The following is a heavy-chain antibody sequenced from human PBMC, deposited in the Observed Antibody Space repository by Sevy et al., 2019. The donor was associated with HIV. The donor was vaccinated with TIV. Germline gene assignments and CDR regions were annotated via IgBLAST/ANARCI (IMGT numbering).Heavy chain of an antibody. D-gene: IGHD2-2*01. CDR1: GFTFSGNW. CDR3: ARDAGYCSSTSCYWGDYFDY. V-gene: IGHV3-7*01. J-gene: IGHJ4*02. CDR2: IKEDGSEK. Sequence: GGSLRLSCAASGFTFSGNWMSWVRQAPGKGLEWVADIKEDGSEKYYVYSVKGRFTISRDNAKKSLYLQMNNLRAEDTAVYYCARDAGYCSSTSCYWGDYFDYWGQGTLVTVSS.